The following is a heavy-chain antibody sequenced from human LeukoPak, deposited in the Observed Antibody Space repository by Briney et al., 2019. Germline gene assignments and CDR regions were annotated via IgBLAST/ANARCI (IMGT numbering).Heavy chain of an antibody. D-gene: IGHD3-10*01. J-gene: IGHJ2*01. CDR2: IYTSGST. CDR1: GGSISSYY. V-gene: IGHV4-4*07. Sequence: SETLSLTCTVSGGSISSYYWSWIRQPAGKGLEWIGRIYTSGSTNYNPSLKSRVTMSVDTSKNQFSLKLSSVTAADTAVYYCARRHITMVRGVILGWYFDLWGRGTLVTVSS. CDR3: ARRHITMVRGVILGWYFDL.